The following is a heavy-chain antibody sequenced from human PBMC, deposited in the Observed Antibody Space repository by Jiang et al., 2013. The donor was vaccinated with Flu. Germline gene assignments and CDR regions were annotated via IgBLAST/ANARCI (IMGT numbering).Heavy chain of an antibody. D-gene: IGHD3-22*01. J-gene: IGHJ4*02. CDR2: VSGGGEST. CDR3: AKLGDYFDSSAFFDH. V-gene: IGHV3-23*01. Sequence: VSAVSGGGESTYNADSVKGRFTVSRDNSKNTLFLRMNSLRVDDTAVYFCAKLGDYFDSSAFFDHWGLGTLVTVSS.